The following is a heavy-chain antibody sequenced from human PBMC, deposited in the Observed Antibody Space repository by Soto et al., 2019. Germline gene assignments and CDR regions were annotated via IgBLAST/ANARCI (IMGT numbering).Heavy chain of an antibody. CDR2: INHSGST. V-gene: IGHV4-34*01. J-gene: IGHJ6*02. CDR1: GGSFSGYY. CDR3: ARGLYYYGMDI. Sequence: SETLSLTCAVYGGSFSGYYWSWIRQPPGKGLEWIGEINHSGSTNYNPSLKSRVTISVDTSKNQFSLKLSSVTAADTAVYYCARGLYYYGMDIWGLGTTVTVSS.